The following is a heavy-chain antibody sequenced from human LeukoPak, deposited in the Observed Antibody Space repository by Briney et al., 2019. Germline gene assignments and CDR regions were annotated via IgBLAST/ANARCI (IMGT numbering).Heavy chain of an antibody. V-gene: IGHV3-30*18. CDR3: AKSSDSSGYYSAEYFQH. D-gene: IGHD3-22*01. CDR1: GFTFSSYG. J-gene: IGHJ1*01. Sequence: GGSLRLSCAASGFTFSSYGMHWVRQAPGKGLEWVAVISYDGSNKYYADSVKGRFTISRENSKNTLYLQMNSLRAEDTAMYYCAKSSDSSGYYSAEYFQHWGQGTLVTVSS. CDR2: ISYDGSNK.